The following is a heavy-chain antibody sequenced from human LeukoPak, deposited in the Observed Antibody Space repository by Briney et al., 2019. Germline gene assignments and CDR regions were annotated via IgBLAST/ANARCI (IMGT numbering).Heavy chain of an antibody. CDR1: GFTFSSYG. CDR2: ISYDGSNK. V-gene: IGHV3-30*18. J-gene: IGHJ4*02. CDR3: AKLTSLQGGVGY. Sequence: QPGRSLRLSCAASGFTFSSYGMHWVRQAPGKGLEWVAVISYDGSNKYYADSVKGRFTISRDNSKNTLYLQMNSLRAEDTAVYYCAKLTSLQGGVGYWGQGTLVTVSS. D-gene: IGHD4-11*01.